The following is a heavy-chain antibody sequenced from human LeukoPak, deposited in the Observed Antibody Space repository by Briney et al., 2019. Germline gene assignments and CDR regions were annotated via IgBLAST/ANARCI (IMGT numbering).Heavy chain of an antibody. CDR3: AREDCSGGSCYHHDAFDI. Sequence: ASVKVSCKASGYTFTSYYMHWVRQAPGQGLEWMGIINPSGGSTSYAQKFQGRVTMTRDTSTSTVYMELSSLGSEDTAVYYCAREDCSGGSCYHHDAFDIWGQGTMVTVSS. D-gene: IGHD2-15*01. J-gene: IGHJ3*02. CDR1: GYTFTSYY. CDR2: INPSGGST. V-gene: IGHV1-46*01.